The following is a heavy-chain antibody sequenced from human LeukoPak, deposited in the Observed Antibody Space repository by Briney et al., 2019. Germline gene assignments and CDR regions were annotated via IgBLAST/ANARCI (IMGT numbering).Heavy chain of an antibody. Sequence: PGGSLRLSCATSGFSFSDFDMQWVRQALGQGLEWVAFIRSDGSDTYYGDSVKGRFTVSRDNSKKILHLQMNSLRPGDTAVYYCAIIPLGGRFDYWGQGTLVIVSP. J-gene: IGHJ4*02. CDR3: AIIPLGGRFDY. CDR2: IRSDGSDT. D-gene: IGHD3-10*01. CDR1: GFSFSDFD. V-gene: IGHV3-30*02.